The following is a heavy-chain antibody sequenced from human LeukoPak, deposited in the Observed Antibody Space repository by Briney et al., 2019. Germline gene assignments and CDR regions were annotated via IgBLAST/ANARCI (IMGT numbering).Heavy chain of an antibody. CDR2: ISSSSSYI. Sequence: GGSLRLSCAASGFTFSSYSMNWVRQAPGKGLEWVSSISSSSSYIYYADSVKGRFTISRDNAKNSLYLQMNSLRAEDTAVYYCAGEGCSSTSCYIGDTGWFDPRGQGTLVTVSS. J-gene: IGHJ5*02. D-gene: IGHD2-2*02. CDR3: AGEGCSSTSCYIGDTGWFDP. V-gene: IGHV3-21*01. CDR1: GFTFSSYS.